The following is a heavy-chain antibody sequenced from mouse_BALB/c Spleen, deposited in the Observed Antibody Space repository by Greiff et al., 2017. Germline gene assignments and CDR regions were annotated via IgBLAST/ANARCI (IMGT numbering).Heavy chain of an antibody. CDR2: IWAGGST. D-gene: IGHD1-1*01. V-gene: IGHV2-9*02. CDR1: GFSLTSYG. Sequence: VQLQESGPGLVAPSQSLSITCTVSGFSLTSYGVHWVRQPPGKGLEWLGVIWAGGSTNYNSALMSRLSISKDNSKSQVFLKMNSLQTDDTAMYYCARAHYYGSSYDAMDYWGQGTSVTVSS. J-gene: IGHJ4*01. CDR3: ARAHYYGSSYDAMDY.